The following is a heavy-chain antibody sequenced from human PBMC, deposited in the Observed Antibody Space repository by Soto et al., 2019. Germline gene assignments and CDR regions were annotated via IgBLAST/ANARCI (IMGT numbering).Heavy chain of an antibody. CDR1: GYSFTSYW. D-gene: IGHD3-10*01. V-gene: IGHV5-51*01. CDR3: ARGEEVRGVITSGGMDV. CDR2: IYPGDSDT. J-gene: IGHJ6*02. Sequence: GESLKISCKGSGYSFTSYWIGWVRQMPGKGLEWMGIIYPGDSDTRYSPSFQGQVTISADKSISTAYLKWSSLKASDTAMYYCARGEEVRGVITSGGMDVWGQGTTVTVSS.